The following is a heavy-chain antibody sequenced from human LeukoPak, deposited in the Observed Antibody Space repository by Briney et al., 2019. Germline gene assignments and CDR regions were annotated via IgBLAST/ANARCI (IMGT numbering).Heavy chain of an antibody. V-gene: IGHV1-24*01. CDR1: GYTLTELS. CDR3: ATAKYSSGWYGAFDI. CDR2: FDPEDGET. J-gene: IGHJ3*02. Sequence: ASVKVSCKVSGYTLTELSMHWVRQAPGKGLEWMGGFDPEDGETIYAQKLQGRVTMTEDTSTDTAYMELSSLRSEDAAVYYCATAKYSSGWYGAFDIWGQGTMVAVSS. D-gene: IGHD6-19*01.